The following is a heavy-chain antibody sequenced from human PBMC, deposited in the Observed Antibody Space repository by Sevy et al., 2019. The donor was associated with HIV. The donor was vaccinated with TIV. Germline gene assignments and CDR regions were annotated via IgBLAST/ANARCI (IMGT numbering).Heavy chain of an antibody. V-gene: IGHV3-13*01. CDR2: FGIAGDT. D-gene: IGHD1-26*01. CDR3: ARKSVSYSHFDY. J-gene: IGHJ4*02. Sequence: GGSLRLSCAASGFTFSYYDMHWVRQPTGKGLEWVSGFGIAGDTYYSDSVKGRFTISRENAKKSLYLQMNSLRAGDTAMYYYARKSVSYSHFDYWGQGTLVTVSS. CDR1: GFTFSYYD.